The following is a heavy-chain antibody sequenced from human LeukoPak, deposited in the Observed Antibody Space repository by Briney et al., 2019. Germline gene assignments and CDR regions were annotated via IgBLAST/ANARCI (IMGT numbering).Heavy chain of an antibody. V-gene: IGHV3-48*01. CDR2: ISTGSSII. CDR3: AREGGSYFDY. D-gene: IGHD5-12*01. J-gene: IGHJ4*02. Sequence: GSLRLSCAASGFTFSSYSMNWVRQAPGKGLEWVSYISTGSSIIYHADSVKGRFTISRDSAKNSLYLQMNSLRAEDTAVYYCAREGGSYFDYWGQGTLVTVSS. CDR1: GFTFSSYS.